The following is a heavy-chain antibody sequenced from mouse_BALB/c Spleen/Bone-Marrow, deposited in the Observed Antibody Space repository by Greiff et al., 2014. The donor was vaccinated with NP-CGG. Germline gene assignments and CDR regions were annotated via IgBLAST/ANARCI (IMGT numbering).Heavy chain of an antibody. J-gene: IGHJ3*01. CDR2: IRSKSNNYAT. CDR3: VREWDDYDASWFAY. CDR1: GFTFNTYA. Sequence: EVHLVESGGGLVQPKGSLKLSCAASGFTFNTYAMHWVCRAPGKGLEWVARIRSKSNNYATYYADSVKDRFTISRDDSQSMLYLQMNNLKTEDTAMYYCVREWDDYDASWFAYWGQGTLVTVSA. V-gene: IGHV10-3*03. D-gene: IGHD2-4*01.